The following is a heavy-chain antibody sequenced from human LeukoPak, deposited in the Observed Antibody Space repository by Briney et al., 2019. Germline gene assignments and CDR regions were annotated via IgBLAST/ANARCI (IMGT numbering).Heavy chain of an antibody. Sequence: ASVKVSCKASGYTFTSYAISWVRQAPGQGLECMGWISAYNGNTYYAQNFQGKVTMTADASTSTAYMELRSLRSDATAVYYCARVSDNWFDPWGQGTLLTVS. CDR3: ARVSDNWFDP. J-gene: IGHJ5*02. CDR2: ISAYNGNT. V-gene: IGHV1-18*01. CDR1: GYTFTSYA.